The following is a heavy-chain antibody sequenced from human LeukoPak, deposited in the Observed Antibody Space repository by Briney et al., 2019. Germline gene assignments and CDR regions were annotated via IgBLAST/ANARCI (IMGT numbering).Heavy chain of an antibody. Sequence: PSETLSLTCTVSGGSISSSSYYWGWIRQPPGKGLEWIGYIYYSGSTYYNPSLKSRVTISVDTSKNQFSLKLSSVTAADTAVYYCARGESKLYDSSGYYFDYWGQGTLVTVSS. CDR1: GGSISSSSYY. CDR2: IYYSGST. V-gene: IGHV4-39*07. D-gene: IGHD3-22*01. CDR3: ARGESKLYDSSGYYFDY. J-gene: IGHJ4*02.